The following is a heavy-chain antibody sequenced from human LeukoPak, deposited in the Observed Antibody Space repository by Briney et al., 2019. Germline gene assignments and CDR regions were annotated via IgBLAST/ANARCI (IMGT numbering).Heavy chain of an antibody. V-gene: IGHV3-21*04. J-gene: IGHJ6*02. D-gene: IGHD1-26*01. CDR3: AKHMRATNTYSFFGLDV. CDR2: ISSSSSYI. Sequence: PGGSLRLSCAASGFTLSSHGMHWVRQAPGKGLEWVSSISSSSSYIYYADSVKGRFTISRDNAKNSLYLQLSSLRPEDTALYYCAKHMRATNTYSFFGLDVWGQGTTVTVSS. CDR1: GFTLSSHG.